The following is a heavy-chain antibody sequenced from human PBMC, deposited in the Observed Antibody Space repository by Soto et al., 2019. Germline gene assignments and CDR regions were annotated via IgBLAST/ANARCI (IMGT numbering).Heavy chain of an antibody. CDR3: ARSSSRPITGPYYYYGMDV. J-gene: IGHJ6*02. D-gene: IGHD1-20*01. CDR2: INPNSGGT. CDR1: GYTFTGYY. V-gene: IGHV1-2*04. Sequence: GASVKVSCKASGYTFTGYYMHWVRQAPGQGLEWMGWINPNSGGTNYAQKFQGWVTMTRDTSISTAYMELSRLRSDDTAVYYCARSSSRPITGPYYYYGMDVWGQGTTVTVSS.